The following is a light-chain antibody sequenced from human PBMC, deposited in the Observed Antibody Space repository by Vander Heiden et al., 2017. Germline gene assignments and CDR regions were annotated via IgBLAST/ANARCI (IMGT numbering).Light chain of an antibody. CDR3: QQYYSRFRR. CDR2: WAS. CDR1: QSVLSSSNNKNY. J-gene: IGKJ1*01. V-gene: IGKV4-1*01. Sequence: DIVRTQSPDSLAVSLGERATINCKSSQSVLSSSNNKNYLAWYQQKPGQPPKLLIYWASTRESGVPDRFSGSGSGTDFTLTISSLQAEDVAVYYCQQYYSRFRRFGQGTKVEFK.